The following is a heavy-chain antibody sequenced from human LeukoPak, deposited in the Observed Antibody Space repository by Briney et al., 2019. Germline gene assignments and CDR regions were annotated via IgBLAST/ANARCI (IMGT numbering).Heavy chain of an antibody. D-gene: IGHD2-2*01. CDR1: GGSISSSSYY. J-gene: IGHJ1*01. V-gene: IGHV4-39*07. CDR2: IYYSGST. CDR3: ARVVPAATDKYFQH. Sequence: SETLSLTCTVSGGSISSSSYYWGWIRQPPGKGLEWIGSIYYSGSTYYNPSLKSRVTISVDTSKNQFSLKLSSVTAADTAVYYCARVVPAATDKYFQHWGQGTLVTVSS.